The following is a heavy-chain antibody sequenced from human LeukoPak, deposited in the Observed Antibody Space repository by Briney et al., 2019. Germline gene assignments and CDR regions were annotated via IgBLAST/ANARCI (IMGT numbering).Heavy chain of an antibody. CDR1: GYTFTNYG. D-gene: IGHD3-22*01. Sequence: ASVKVSCKSSGYTFTNYGLSWVRQAPGQGLEWMGYISAYNGNTNYAPKFQGRVTMATDTSTSTAYLELRSLRSDDTAVYYCGRDYYDGSGYFDYWGQGSLVTVSS. J-gene: IGHJ4*02. CDR2: ISAYNGNT. CDR3: GRDYYDGSGYFDY. V-gene: IGHV1-18*01.